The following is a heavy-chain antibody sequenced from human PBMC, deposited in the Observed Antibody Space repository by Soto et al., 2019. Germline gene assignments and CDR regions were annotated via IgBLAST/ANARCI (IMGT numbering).Heavy chain of an antibody. CDR3: ARADCTGAYCYSWPSNYGVDV. Sequence: QVQLVESGGGVVQPGGSLRLSCTTSGFTFNTYGMHWVRQAPGKGLEWVAIIWYDGSNKYYADSVKGRFTISRDNSMNTLYLQMNSLRAEDTALYYCARADCTGAYCYSWPSNYGVDVWGQGTTVTVSS. CDR1: GFTFNTYG. CDR2: IWYDGSNK. D-gene: IGHD2-15*01. J-gene: IGHJ6*02. V-gene: IGHV3-33*08.